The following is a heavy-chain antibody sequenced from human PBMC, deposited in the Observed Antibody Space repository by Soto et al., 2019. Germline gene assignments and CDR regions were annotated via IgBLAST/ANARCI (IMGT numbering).Heavy chain of an antibody. D-gene: IGHD3-16*01. CDR1: GGSISSGGYY. CDR2: IYYSGST. J-gene: IGHJ4*02. V-gene: IGHV4-31*03. Sequence: SETLSLTCTVSGGSISSGGYYWSWIRQHPGKGLEWIGYIYYSGSTYYNPSLKSRVTISVDTSKNQFSLKLSSVTAADTAVYYCARATLSKGGFDYWGQGTLVTVSS. CDR3: ARATLSKGGFDY.